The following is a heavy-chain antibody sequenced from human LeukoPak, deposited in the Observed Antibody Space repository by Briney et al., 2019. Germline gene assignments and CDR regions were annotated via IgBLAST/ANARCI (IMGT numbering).Heavy chain of an antibody. J-gene: IGHJ5*02. CDR1: GFSLSTSGMC. V-gene: IGHV2-70*01. CDR2: IDWDDDK. D-gene: IGHD6-13*01. Sequence: SGPTLVNPTQTLTLTCTFSGFSLSTSGMCVSWIRQPPGKALEWLALIDWDDDKYYSTSLKTRLIISKDTSKNQVVLTMTNMDPVDTATYYCARIRAEEYSSSWYWFDPWGQGTLVTVSS. CDR3: ARIRAEEYSSSWYWFDP.